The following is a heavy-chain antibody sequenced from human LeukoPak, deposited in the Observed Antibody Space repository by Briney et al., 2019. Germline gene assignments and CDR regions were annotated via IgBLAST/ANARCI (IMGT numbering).Heavy chain of an antibody. D-gene: IGHD2-2*01. CDR3: ANLGGVVVPAAINNWFDP. J-gene: IGHJ5*02. V-gene: IGHV3-30*02. CDR2: IRYDGSNK. Sequence: PGGSLRLSCAASGFTFSSYGMHWVRQAPGKGLEWVAFIRYDGSNKYYADSVKGRFTISRDNSKNTLYRQMNSLRAEDTAVYYCANLGGVVVPAAINNWFDPWGQGTLVTVSS. CDR1: GFTFSSYG.